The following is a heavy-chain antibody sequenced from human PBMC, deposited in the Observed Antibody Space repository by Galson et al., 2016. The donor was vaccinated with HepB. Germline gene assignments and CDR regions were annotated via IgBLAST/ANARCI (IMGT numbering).Heavy chain of an antibody. CDR2: ISGRGGRT. Sequence: SLRLSCAASGFTFSSYAMSWVRQAPGKGLEWVSAISGRGGRTYYADSVKGRFTISSDNSKNTLYLQMNSLRAEDTAVYYCAKDSLLPMYYFDYWGQGTLVTVSS. J-gene: IGHJ4*02. CDR1: GFTFSSYA. V-gene: IGHV3-23*01. CDR3: AKDSLLPMYYFDY.